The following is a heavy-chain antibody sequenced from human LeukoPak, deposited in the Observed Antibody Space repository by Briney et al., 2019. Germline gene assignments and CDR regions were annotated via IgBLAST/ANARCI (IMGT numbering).Heavy chain of an antibody. Sequence: GASVKVSCKASGYTFNTFDINWVRQATGQGPEWMGWVNPYNDTTVYAPKFQGRVSISSNNSITTAYMEFSGLKSDDTAVYYCARGRRLRGVTSRPIYYYYYMDVWGGGTTVTVSS. CDR2: VNPYNDTT. J-gene: IGHJ6*03. CDR1: GYTFNTFD. CDR3: ARGRRLRGVTSRPIYYYYYMDV. D-gene: IGHD3-10*01. V-gene: IGHV1-8*03.